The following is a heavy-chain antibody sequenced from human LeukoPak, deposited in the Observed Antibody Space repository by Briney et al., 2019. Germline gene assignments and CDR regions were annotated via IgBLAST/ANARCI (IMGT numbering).Heavy chain of an antibody. J-gene: IGHJ1*01. D-gene: IGHD4-23*01. V-gene: IGHV4-34*01. CDR3: ARAYGGNSQYFQH. Sequence: PSETLSLTCAVYGGSFSGYYWSWIRQPPGKGLEWIGEINHSGSTNYNPSLKSRVTISLDTPKNQFSLKLSSVTAADTAVYYCARAYGGNSQYFQHWGQGTLVTVSS. CDR1: GGSFSGYY. CDR2: INHSGST.